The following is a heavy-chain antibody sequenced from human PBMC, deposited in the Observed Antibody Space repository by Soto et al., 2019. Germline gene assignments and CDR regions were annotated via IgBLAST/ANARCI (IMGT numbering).Heavy chain of an antibody. V-gene: IGHV1-18*01. CDR2: ISAYNGNT. Sequence: RASVKVSCKASGYTFTSYGISWVRQAPGQGLEWMGWISAYNGNTNYAQKLQGRVTMTTDTSTSTAYMELRSLRSDDTAVYYCARSYCGGDCYAKDFDYWGQGTMVTVYS. D-gene: IGHD2-21*02. CDR1: GYTFTSYG. CDR3: ARSYCGGDCYAKDFDY. J-gene: IGHJ4*02.